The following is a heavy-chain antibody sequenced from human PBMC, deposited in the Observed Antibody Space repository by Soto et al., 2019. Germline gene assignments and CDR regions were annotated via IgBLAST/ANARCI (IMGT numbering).Heavy chain of an antibody. Sequence: QVQLVESGGGVVQPGRSLRLSCAASGFTFSSYAMHWVRQAPGKGLEWVAVISYDGSNKYYADSVKGRFTISRDNSKNTLYLQMNSLSAEDTAVYYCATHIAAAGTADYYYGMDVWGQGTTVTVSS. CDR2: ISYDGSNK. V-gene: IGHV3-30-3*01. D-gene: IGHD6-13*01. CDR1: GFTFSSYA. J-gene: IGHJ6*02. CDR3: ATHIAAAGTADYYYGMDV.